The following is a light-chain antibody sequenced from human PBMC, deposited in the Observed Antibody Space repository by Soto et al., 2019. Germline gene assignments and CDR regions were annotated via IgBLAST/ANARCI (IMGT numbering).Light chain of an antibody. CDR3: FSHRSGDSHV. J-gene: IGLJ1*01. Sequence: QSVLTQPASLSGSPGQSITISCTGTSSDIGAYNYVSWYQPYPGKAPKLMIYGVTNRPSGVSNRFYGSKTGNTASLTISGLQAEDEADYYCFSHRSGDSHVFGPGTTVTVL. CDR1: SSDIGAYNY. CDR2: GVT. V-gene: IGLV2-14*01.